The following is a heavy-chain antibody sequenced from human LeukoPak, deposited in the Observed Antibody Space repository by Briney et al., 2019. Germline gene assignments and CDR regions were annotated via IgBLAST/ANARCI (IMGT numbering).Heavy chain of an antibody. CDR3: ARAYYGSGSYYNGGIDY. V-gene: IGHV4-4*08. Sequence: PSETLSLTCTVSGGSISSYYWSWIRQPPGKGLEWIGRIYTSGSTNYNPSLKSRVTISVDTSKNQFSLKLSSVTAADTAVYYCARAYYGSGSYYNGGIDYWGQGTLVTVSS. CDR1: GGSISSYY. D-gene: IGHD3-10*01. CDR2: IYTSGST. J-gene: IGHJ4*02.